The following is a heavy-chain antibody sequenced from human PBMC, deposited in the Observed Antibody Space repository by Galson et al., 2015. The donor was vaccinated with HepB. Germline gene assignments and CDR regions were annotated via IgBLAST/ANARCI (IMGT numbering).Heavy chain of an antibody. Sequence: ETLSLTCTVSGDSISNYYWSWIRQPPGRGLEWIGVLSYTGRTNYSPSLKSRVTISVDTSENQLSLKVTSVIAADTAVYFCARQPHRSGWGYFDYWGQGTLVSVSS. CDR1: GDSISNYY. V-gene: IGHV4-59*08. D-gene: IGHD6-19*01. CDR2: LSYTGRT. CDR3: ARQPHRSGWGYFDY. J-gene: IGHJ4*02.